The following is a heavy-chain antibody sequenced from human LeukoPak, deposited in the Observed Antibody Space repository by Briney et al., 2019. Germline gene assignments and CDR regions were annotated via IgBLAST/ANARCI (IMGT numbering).Heavy chain of an antibody. V-gene: IGHV3-48*02. Sequence: GGSLRLSCAASGFTFSSYAMSWVRQAPGKGLEWVSYITGSSSAIYYADSVKGRFTISRDNGKNSLFLQMNGLNDEDTAVYYCARDFDGDSSTDNWGQGTLVTVSS. CDR2: ITGSSSAI. J-gene: IGHJ4*02. CDR3: ARDFDGDSSTDN. CDR1: GFTFSSYA. D-gene: IGHD4-17*01.